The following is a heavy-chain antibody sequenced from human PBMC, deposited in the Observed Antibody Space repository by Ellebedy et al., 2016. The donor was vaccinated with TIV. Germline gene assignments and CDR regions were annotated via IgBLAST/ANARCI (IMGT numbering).Heavy chain of an antibody. CDR1: GFTFSSYA. Sequence: GESLKISCAASGFTFSSYAMHWVRQAPGKGLEWVAVISYDGSNKYYADSVKGRFTISRDNSKNTLYLQMNSLRAEDTAVYYCARGYGGNSERGYWGQGTLVTVSS. D-gene: IGHD4-23*01. CDR2: ISYDGSNK. CDR3: ARGYGGNSERGY. V-gene: IGHV3-30-3*01. J-gene: IGHJ4*02.